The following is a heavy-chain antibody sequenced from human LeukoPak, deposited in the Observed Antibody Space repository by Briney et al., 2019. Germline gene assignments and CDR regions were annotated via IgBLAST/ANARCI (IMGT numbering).Heavy chain of an antibody. J-gene: IGHJ6*02. CDR1: GFTFRTYA. CDR3: AKDSVEVTRYYYFGMDV. Sequence: GGSLRLSCAASGFTFRTYAMHWVRQAPGKGLEWVAVISYDGSNKYYADSVKGRFTISRDNSKNTLYLQMDSLRPEDTAVYYCAKDSVEVTRYYYFGMDVWGQGTTVTVSS. CDR2: ISYDGSNK. V-gene: IGHV3-30-3*01. D-gene: IGHD2-15*01.